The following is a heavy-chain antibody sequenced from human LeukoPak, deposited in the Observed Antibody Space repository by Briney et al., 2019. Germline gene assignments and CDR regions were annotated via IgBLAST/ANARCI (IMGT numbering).Heavy chain of an antibody. V-gene: IGHV1-18*01. Sequence: ASVKVSCKASGYTFTSYGTSWVRQAPGQGLEWMGWISAYNGNTNYAQKLQGRVTMTTDTSTSTAYMELRSLRSDDTAVYYCARDTPPHYYGSGSYSPDYYYYYGMDVWGQGTTVTVSS. J-gene: IGHJ6*02. CDR3: ARDTPPHYYGSGSYSPDYYYYYGMDV. CDR2: ISAYNGNT. CDR1: GYTFTSYG. D-gene: IGHD3-10*01.